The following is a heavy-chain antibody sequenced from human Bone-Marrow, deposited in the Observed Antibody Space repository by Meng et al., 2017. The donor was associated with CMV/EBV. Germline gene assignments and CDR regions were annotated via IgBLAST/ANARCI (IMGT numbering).Heavy chain of an antibody. Sequence: SETLSLTCAISGDSVSSNSAAWNWIRQSPSSGLEWLGRTYYRSKWYNDYAVSVKSRITINPDTSKNQFSLQLNSVTPEDTAVYYCARSLNYYDSSGEFDYWGQGTLVPSPQ. J-gene: IGHJ4*02. CDR1: GDSVSSNSAA. V-gene: IGHV6-1*01. CDR3: ARSLNYYDSSGEFDY. CDR2: TYYRSKWYN. D-gene: IGHD3-22*01.